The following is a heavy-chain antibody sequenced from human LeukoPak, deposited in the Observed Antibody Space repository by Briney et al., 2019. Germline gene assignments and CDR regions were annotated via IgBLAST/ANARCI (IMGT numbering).Heavy chain of an antibody. D-gene: IGHD4-17*01. CDR1: GYSTSSGFY. Sequence: SETLSLTCAVSGYSTSSGFYWGWIRQPPGKGLEWIGSIYHSGTTFYNPSLKSRVTISLDTSKNQFSLKLSSVTAADTAVYYCARGYFGDYGVRYAFDIWGQGTMVTVSS. J-gene: IGHJ3*02. V-gene: IGHV4-38-2*01. CDR3: ARGYFGDYGVRYAFDI. CDR2: IYHSGTT.